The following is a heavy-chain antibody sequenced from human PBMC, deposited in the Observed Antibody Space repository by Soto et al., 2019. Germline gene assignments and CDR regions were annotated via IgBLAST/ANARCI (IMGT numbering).Heavy chain of an antibody. CDR3: AKPPDYNWNDY. J-gene: IGHJ4*02. CDR2: VSGSGSST. V-gene: IGHV3-23*01. CDR1: GFTFSSYT. D-gene: IGHD1-20*01. Sequence: EVQLLESGGGLVQPGGSLRLSCAASGFTFSSYTMSWVRQAPGKGLEWISAVSGSGSSTYYADSVKGRFTISRDNSKDTLYLQTNNLRAEDTAVYYCAKPPDYNWNDYWGQGTLVTVSS.